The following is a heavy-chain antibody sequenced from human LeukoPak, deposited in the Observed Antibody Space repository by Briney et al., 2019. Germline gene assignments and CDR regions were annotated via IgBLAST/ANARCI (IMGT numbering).Heavy chain of an antibody. Sequence: GGSLRLSCAASGFSVSSNYISWVRQAPGKGLEWVSVIYTDGSTKSADSVKARFTISRDTSKSTVYLQMNSLRVEDTAVYYCARATLDNWGQGTLVTVSS. J-gene: IGHJ4*02. V-gene: IGHV3-53*01. CDR3: ARATLDN. CDR1: GFSVSSNY. CDR2: IYTDGST.